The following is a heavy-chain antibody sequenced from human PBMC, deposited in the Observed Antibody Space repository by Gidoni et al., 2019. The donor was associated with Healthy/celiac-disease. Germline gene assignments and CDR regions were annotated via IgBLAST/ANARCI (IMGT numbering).Heavy chain of an antibody. V-gene: IGHV4-34*01. CDR2: INHSGST. CDR3: ARTGATAGEYFQH. J-gene: IGHJ1*01. Sequence: QVQLQQWGAGLLKPSETLSLTCSVYGGSFSGYYWSWIRQPPGKGLEWIGEINHSGSTNYNPSLKSRVTISVDTSKNQFSLKLSSVTAADTAVYYCARTGATAGEYFQHWGQGTLVTVSS. D-gene: IGHD5-12*01. CDR1: GGSFSGYY.